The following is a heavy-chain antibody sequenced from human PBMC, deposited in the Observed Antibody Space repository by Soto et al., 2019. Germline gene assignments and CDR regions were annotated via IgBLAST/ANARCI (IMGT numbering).Heavy chain of an antibody. V-gene: IGHV3-23*01. CDR2: ISGSGGST. J-gene: IGHJ4*02. D-gene: IGHD6-13*01. CDR1: GFTFSSYA. CDR3: AKPIAAAVHNYFDY. Sequence: GGSLRLSCAASGFTFSSYAMSWVRQAPGKGLEWVSGISGSGGSTYYADSVKGRFTISRDNSKNTLYLQMNSLRVEDTAVYYCAKPIAAAVHNYFDYWGQGTLVTVSS.